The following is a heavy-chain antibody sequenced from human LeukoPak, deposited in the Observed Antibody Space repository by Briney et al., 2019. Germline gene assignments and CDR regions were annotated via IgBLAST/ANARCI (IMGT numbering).Heavy chain of an antibody. Sequence: GGSLRLSCATSGSTFTTYWMSWVRQAPGKGLEWVANINQVGSEKKYMDSVKGRFTISRDNAKNSLYLQMNSLRADDTAFYYCARGRSITILRGVAISDGFDIWGQGTMVTVSS. J-gene: IGHJ3*02. CDR1: GSTFTTYW. V-gene: IGHV3-7*02. CDR2: INQVGSEK. CDR3: ARGRSITILRGVAISDGFDI. D-gene: IGHD3-10*01.